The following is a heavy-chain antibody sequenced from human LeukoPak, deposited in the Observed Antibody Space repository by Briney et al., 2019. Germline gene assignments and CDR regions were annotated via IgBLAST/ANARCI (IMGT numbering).Heavy chain of an antibody. V-gene: IGHV3-15*01. Sequence: ETLSLTCTVSGYSISSGYYWGWIRQPPGKGLEWVGRIKSKTDGGTTDYAAPVKGRFTISRDDSKNTLYLQMNSLKTEDTAVYYCTTFEGYWGQGTLVTVSS. J-gene: IGHJ4*02. CDR2: IKSKTDGGTT. CDR3: TTFEGY. CDR1: GYSISSGYY.